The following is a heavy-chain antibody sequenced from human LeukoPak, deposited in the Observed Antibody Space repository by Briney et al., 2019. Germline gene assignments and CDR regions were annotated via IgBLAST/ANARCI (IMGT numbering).Heavy chain of an antibody. J-gene: IGHJ4*02. D-gene: IGHD5-24*01. Sequence: SQTLSLTCTVSGGSISSGGYYWSWIRQPPGKGLEWIGYIYHSGSTYYNPSLKSRVTISVDRSKNQFSLKLSSVTAADTAVYYCAREVEMATIQLWGQGTLVTVSS. V-gene: IGHV4-30-2*01. CDR3: AREVEMATIQL. CDR2: IYHSGST. CDR1: GGSISSGGYY.